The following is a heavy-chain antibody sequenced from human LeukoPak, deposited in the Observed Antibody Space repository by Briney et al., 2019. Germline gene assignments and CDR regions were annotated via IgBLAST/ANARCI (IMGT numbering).Heavy chain of an antibody. CDR1: GFTFSSYS. D-gene: IGHD2-15*01. CDR2: ISSSSSYI. Sequence: PGGSLRLSCAASGFTFSSYSMNWVRQAPGKGLEWVSSISSSSSYIYYADSVKGRFTISRDNAKNSLYLQMNSPRAEDTAVYYCAGGYCSGGSCYSIYWGQGTLVTVSS. J-gene: IGHJ4*02. CDR3: AGGYCSGGSCYSIY. V-gene: IGHV3-21*01.